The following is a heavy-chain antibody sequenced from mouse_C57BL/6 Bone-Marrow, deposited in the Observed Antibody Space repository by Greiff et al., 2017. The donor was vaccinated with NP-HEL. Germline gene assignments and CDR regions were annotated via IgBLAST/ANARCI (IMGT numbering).Heavy chain of an antibody. CDR1: GYTFTDYE. V-gene: IGHV1-15*01. Sequence: VQLQQSGAELVRPGASVTLSCKASGYTFTDYEMHWVKQTPVHGLEWIGAIDPETGGTAYNQKFKGKAILTADKSSSTAYMELRSLTSEDSAVYYCTRWGTVVAKNYFDYWGQGTTLTVSS. CDR2: IDPETGGT. D-gene: IGHD1-1*01. J-gene: IGHJ2*01. CDR3: TRWGTVVAKNYFDY.